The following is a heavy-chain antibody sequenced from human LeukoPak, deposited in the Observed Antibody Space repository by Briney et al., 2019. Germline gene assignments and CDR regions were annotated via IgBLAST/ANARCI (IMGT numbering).Heavy chain of an antibody. CDR1: GGSFSGYY. V-gene: IGHV4-34*01. CDR3: ARSSSWYNYYYYYMDV. D-gene: IGHD6-13*01. J-gene: IGHJ6*03. CDR2: INHSGST. Sequence: SETLSLTCAVYGGSFSGYYWSWIRQPPGKGLEWIGEINHSGSTNYNPSLKSRVTISVDMSKNQFSLKLSSVTAADTAVYYCARSSSWYNYYYYYMDVWGKGTTVTISS.